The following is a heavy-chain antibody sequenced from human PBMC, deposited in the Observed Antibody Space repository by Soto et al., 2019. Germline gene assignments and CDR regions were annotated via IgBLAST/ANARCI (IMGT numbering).Heavy chain of an antibody. CDR2: MSSDGSKI. D-gene: IGHD1-26*01. CDR3: AKDEGVGGTLGLFDY. CDR1: GFDFTYYA. Sequence: QVQLVESGGGAVQPGESLRLSCVASGFDFTYYAMHWVRQAPGKGLESVAVMSSDGSKIHHTDSVKGRFTISRDNSKNTLYLQIKSLRKEDTGVYFCAKDEGVGGTLGLFDYWGQGNLVSVSS. J-gene: IGHJ4*02. V-gene: IGHV3-30*18.